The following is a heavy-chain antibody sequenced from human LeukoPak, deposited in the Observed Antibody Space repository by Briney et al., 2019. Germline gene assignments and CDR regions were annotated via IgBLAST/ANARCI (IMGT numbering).Heavy chain of an antibody. D-gene: IGHD3/OR15-3a*01. CDR1: GDSVSSNSAA. CDR3: ARSGIYGFWSGYPNYFDY. J-gene: IGHJ4*02. Sequence: SQTLSLTCAISGDSVSSNSAAWNWIRQSPSRGLEWLGRTYYRSKWYNDYAVSVKSRITINPDTSKNQFSLQLNSVTPEDTAVYYCARSGIYGFWSGYPNYFDYWGQGTLVTVSS. CDR2: TYYRSKWYN. V-gene: IGHV6-1*01.